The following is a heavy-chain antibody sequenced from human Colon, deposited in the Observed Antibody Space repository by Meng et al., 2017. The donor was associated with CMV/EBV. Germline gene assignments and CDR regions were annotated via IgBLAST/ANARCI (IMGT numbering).Heavy chain of an antibody. D-gene: IGHD3-9*01. V-gene: IGHV6-1*01. J-gene: IGHJ4*02. CDR3: ARRHFTGWYYLDS. CDR1: GDSVSRDTVG. CDR2: TYYRSRWLV. Sequence: LRLSCAISGDSVSRDTVGWNWIRKSPSRGLEWLGRTYYRSRWLVDYAPSVRSRIRIDADTSKNEVSLRLESVTPEDTAVYYCARRHFTGWYYLDSWGQGTLVTVPQ.